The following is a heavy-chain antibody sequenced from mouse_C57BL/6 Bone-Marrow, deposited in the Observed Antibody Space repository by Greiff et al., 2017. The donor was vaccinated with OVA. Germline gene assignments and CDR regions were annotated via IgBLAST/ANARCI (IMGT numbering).Heavy chain of an antibody. CDR1: AYTFTSYW. Sequence: VQLQQPGAELLKPGASVRMSCKASAYTFTSYWITWGRKRPGQGLGWIGDIYPGSGSPNNNEKFKSRATLTVDTSSSTAHMQLSSLTSEDSAFYYCARWEAYNGNYAGVFWDFDVWGTGTTVTVSS. V-gene: IGHV1-55*01. J-gene: IGHJ1*03. CDR2: IYPGSGSP. CDR3: ARWEAYNGNYAGVFWDFDV. D-gene: IGHD2-10*01.